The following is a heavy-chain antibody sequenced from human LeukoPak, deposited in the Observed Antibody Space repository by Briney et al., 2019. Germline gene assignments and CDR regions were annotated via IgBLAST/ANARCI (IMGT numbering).Heavy chain of an antibody. V-gene: IGHV3-48*01. CDR1: GFTFSAYS. D-gene: IGHD2-21*02. J-gene: IGHJ1*01. Sequence: PGGSLRLSCAASGFTFSAYSMNWVRQAPGKGLEWISFIRHDSSDIYDADSVKGRFTISRDNGKNSVYLQMNSLRVEDTAVYYCTSWGDTTAEYFQRWGQGTLVTVSS. CDR3: TSWGDTTAEYFQR. CDR2: IRHDSSDI.